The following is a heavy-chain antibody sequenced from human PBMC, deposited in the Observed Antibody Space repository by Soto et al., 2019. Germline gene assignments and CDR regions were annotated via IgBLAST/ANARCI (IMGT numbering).Heavy chain of an antibody. V-gene: IGHV3-74*01. D-gene: IGHD3-10*01. CDR2: IRPDGSGS. Sequence: EVQLVESGGGLVQPGGSLRLSCAASGFAFSNDWMHWFRQAPGKGLVWVSRIRPDGSGSNYADSVQGRFAISRDNAQNTVYLQMNSLRVEDTALYYCSRDLVAGSGSCDSWGQGTLVTVSS. J-gene: IGHJ4*02. CDR3: SRDLVAGSGSCDS. CDR1: GFAFSNDW.